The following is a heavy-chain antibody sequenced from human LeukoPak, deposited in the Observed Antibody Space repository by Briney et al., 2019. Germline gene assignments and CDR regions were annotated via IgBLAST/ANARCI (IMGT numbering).Heavy chain of an antibody. CDR3: AREFRSSGYYVY. V-gene: IGHV1-2*02. Sequence: ASVKVSYKASGYIFTVYNIHWGRQAPGQGLEWMGWMSPNSGGTNYAQNFQGRVTMTSDTPTSTVYMELTSLRSDDTAVYYCAREFRSSGYYVYWGQGTLVTVSS. D-gene: IGHD3-22*01. J-gene: IGHJ4*02. CDR1: GYIFTVYN. CDR2: MSPNSGGT.